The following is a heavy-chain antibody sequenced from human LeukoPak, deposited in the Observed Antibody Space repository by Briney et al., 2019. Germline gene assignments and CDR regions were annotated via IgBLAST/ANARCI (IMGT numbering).Heavy chain of an antibody. V-gene: IGHV3-21*01. CDR2: ISSSSSYI. J-gene: IGHJ1*01. CDR3: ARDLHYDIWTGAED. CDR1: GFTFRSYS. D-gene: IGHD3-9*01. Sequence: PGGSLRLSCAASGFTFRSYSMNCLRQAPGKGLEWVSSISSSSSYIYYADSVKGRFTISRDNAKNSPYLQMNSLRAEDTAVYYCARDLHYDIWTGAEDWGQGTLVTVSS.